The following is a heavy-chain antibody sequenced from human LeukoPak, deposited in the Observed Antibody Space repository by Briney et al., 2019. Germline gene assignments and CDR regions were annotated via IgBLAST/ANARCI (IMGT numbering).Heavy chain of an antibody. J-gene: IGHJ4*02. D-gene: IGHD3-3*01. V-gene: IGHV3-48*04. Sequence: GGSLRLSCAASGFTFNGYGMNWVRQAPGKGLEWVAYISSISSTIHYSDSVKGRFTISRDNAKNSLYLQMNSLRAEDTAVYYCARDREWLSPIDYWGQGTLVTVSS. CDR3: ARDREWLSPIDY. CDR1: GFTFNGYG. CDR2: ISSISSTI.